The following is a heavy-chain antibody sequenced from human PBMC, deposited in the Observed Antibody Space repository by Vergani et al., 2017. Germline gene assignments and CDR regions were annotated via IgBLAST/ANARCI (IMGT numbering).Heavy chain of an antibody. CDR1: GGSFSGYY. Sequence: QVQLQQWGAGLLKPSETLSLTCAVYGGSFSGYYWSWIRQPPGKGLVWIGEISHSGSINYNPSLKSRVTMSIDTSNNQFSLKLSSVTAADTAVYYCARSRIYYGAASPDYWGQGTLVTVSS. CDR3: ARSRIYYGAASPDY. D-gene: IGHD3-10*01. CDR2: ISHSGSI. V-gene: IGHV4-34*01. J-gene: IGHJ4*02.